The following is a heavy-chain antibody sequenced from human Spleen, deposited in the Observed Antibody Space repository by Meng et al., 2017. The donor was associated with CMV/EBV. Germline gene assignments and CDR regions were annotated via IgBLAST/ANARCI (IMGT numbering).Heavy chain of an antibody. D-gene: IGHD4-11*01. Sequence: GSLRLSCAASGFTVSSNYMSWVRQAPGKGLEWVAFTRYDGIYKYYADSVKGRFTISRDNSKDTLYVQMNSLRAEDTAVYYCAKDLGSQTTLPGIDYWGQGTLVTVSS. CDR1: GFTVSSNY. CDR3: AKDLGSQTTLPGIDY. J-gene: IGHJ4*02. CDR2: TRYDGIYK. V-gene: IGHV3-30*02.